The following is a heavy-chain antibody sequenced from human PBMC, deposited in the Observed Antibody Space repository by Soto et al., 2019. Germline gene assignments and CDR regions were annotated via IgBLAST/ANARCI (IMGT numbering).Heavy chain of an antibody. CDR1: GFTFSSYS. CDR2: ISSSGSTI. D-gene: IGHD2-8*01. J-gene: IGHJ4*02. Sequence: EVQLVESGGGLVQPGWSLRLSCAASGFTFSSYSMNWVRQAPGKGLEWVSYISSSGSTIYYADSVKGRFTISRDNAKNSLYLQMNSLRDEDTAVYYCARDLRMVYAIAFDYWGQGTLVTVSS. CDR3: ARDLRMVYAIAFDY. V-gene: IGHV3-48*02.